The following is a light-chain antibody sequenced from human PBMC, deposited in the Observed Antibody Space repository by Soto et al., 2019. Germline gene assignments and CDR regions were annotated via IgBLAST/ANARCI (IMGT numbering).Light chain of an antibody. CDR1: SSNIGTYY. V-gene: IGLV1-47*02. CDR3: AAWDDSLSSPV. CDR2: SIN. J-gene: IGLJ3*02. Sequence: QSVLTQPPPASGTPGQRVTISCSGSSSNIGTYYVYWYQQLPGTAPKLLIHSINQRPSGVPDRFSGSKSGTSASLAISGLRSEDEADYYCAAWDDSLSSPVFGGGTKLTVL.